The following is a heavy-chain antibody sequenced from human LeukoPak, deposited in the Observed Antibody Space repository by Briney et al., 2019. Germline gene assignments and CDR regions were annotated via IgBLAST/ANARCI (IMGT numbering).Heavy chain of an antibody. V-gene: IGHV1-8*01. CDR1: GYTFTSYD. Sequence: ASVKVSCTASGYTFTSYDINWVRQATGQGLEWMGWMNPNSGNTGYAQKFQGRVTMTRNTSISTAYMELSSLRSEDTAVYYCARVRMVRGVIMGYWGQGTLVTVSS. CDR2: MNPNSGNT. CDR3: ARVRMVRGVIMGY. D-gene: IGHD3-10*01. J-gene: IGHJ4*02.